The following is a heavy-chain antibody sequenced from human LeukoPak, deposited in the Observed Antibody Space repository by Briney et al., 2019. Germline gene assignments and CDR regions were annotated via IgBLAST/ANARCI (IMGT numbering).Heavy chain of an antibody. D-gene: IGHD6-19*01. CDR2: ISVYNGNT. Sequence: ASVKVSCKASGYTFSCYGISWVRQAPGQGLEWMGWISVYNGNTKYAQKVEGRVTMTTETATMNAYMELRSLRSDDTAVYYCAREGLEQWLAGSDYWGQGTLVTVSS. CDR1: GYTFSCYG. V-gene: IGHV1-18*01. CDR3: AREGLEQWLAGSDY. J-gene: IGHJ4*02.